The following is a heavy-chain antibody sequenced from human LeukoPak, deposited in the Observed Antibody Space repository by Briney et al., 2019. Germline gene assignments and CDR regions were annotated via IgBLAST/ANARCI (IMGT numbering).Heavy chain of an antibody. V-gene: IGHV3-30-3*01. Sequence: GGSLRLSCAASGFTFSSYAMHWVRQAPGKGLEWVAVISYDGSNKYYADSVKGRFTISRDNSKNTLYLQMNSLRAEDTAVYYCARSQWELLTHFDYWGQGTLVTVSS. J-gene: IGHJ4*02. CDR1: GFTFSSYA. D-gene: IGHD1-26*01. CDR3: ARSQWELLTHFDY. CDR2: ISYDGSNK.